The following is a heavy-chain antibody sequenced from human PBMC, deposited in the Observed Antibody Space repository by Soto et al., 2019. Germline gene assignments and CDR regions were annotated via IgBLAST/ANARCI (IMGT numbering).Heavy chain of an antibody. D-gene: IGHD3-10*01. J-gene: IGHJ6*02. Sequence: SLRLSCAASGFTFSSYDMHWVRQATGKGLEWVSAIGTAGDTYYPGSVKGRFTISRENAKNSLYLQMNSLRAGDTAVYYCARDRRYYGSGPNYGMDVWGQGTTVTVSS. V-gene: IGHV3-13*01. CDR2: IGTAGDT. CDR3: ARDRRYYGSGPNYGMDV. CDR1: GFTFSSYD.